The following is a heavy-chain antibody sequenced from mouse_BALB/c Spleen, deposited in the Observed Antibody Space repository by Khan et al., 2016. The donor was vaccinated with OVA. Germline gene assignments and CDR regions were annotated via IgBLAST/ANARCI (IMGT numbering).Heavy chain of an antibody. CDR1: GFSLTNYG. J-gene: IGHJ4*01. D-gene: IGHD2-4*01. Sequence: QVQLKESGPGLVAPSQSLSITCTISGFSLTNYGVHWVRQPPGKGLEWLVVIWSDGSTTYNPPLKSRLTISKDNTNSQVFLKINSHQTDDTSMYCGARQPYYHYNILDYWGQGTAVTISS. CDR2: IWSDGST. CDR3: ARQPYYHYNILDY. V-gene: IGHV2-6-1*01.